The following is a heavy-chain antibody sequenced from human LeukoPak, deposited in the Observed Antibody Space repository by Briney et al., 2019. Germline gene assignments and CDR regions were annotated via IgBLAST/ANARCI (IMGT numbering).Heavy chain of an antibody. D-gene: IGHD3-10*01. V-gene: IGHV3-15*01. CDR2: IQSKTDDGLT. CDR3: ASLTVRGVINI. CDR1: GFTLSNTW. J-gene: IGHJ4*02. Sequence: GGSLRLSCAASGFTLSNTWMNWVRQAPGKGLECVGRIQSKTDDGLTAHAAPMKGRFTISGDDSKTTLYLLMDRLKTEDTVVYYCASLTVRGVINIWGQGTLVTVSS.